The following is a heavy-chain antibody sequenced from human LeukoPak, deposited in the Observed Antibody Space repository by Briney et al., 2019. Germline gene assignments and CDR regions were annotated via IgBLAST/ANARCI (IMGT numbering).Heavy chain of an antibody. CDR3: ARVTVYYDSSGYFDY. V-gene: IGHV3-20*04. CDR2: INWNGGST. J-gene: IGHJ4*02. Sequence: GGSLRLSCAATGFIFDNYGMSWVRQAPGKGLEWVSGINWNGGSTGYADFVKGRFTISRDKAKNSLYLKMNSLRAEDTALYYCARVTVYYDSSGYFDYWGQGALVTVSS. D-gene: IGHD3-22*01. CDR1: GFIFDNYG.